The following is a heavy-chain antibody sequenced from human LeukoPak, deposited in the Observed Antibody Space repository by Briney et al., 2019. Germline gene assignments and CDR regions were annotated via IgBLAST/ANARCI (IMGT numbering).Heavy chain of an antibody. Sequence: GGSLRLSCSASKFTFSNAWMSWVRQAPGKGLEWVSGISSSGGSTYYADSVKGRFTISRDNSKNTLYLQMNSLRAEDTAVYYCAKGPDRFCSGGSCYSDYWGQGVLVTVSS. CDR2: ISSSGGST. D-gene: IGHD2-15*01. CDR3: AKGPDRFCSGGSCYSDY. CDR1: KFTFSNAW. V-gene: IGHV3-23*01. J-gene: IGHJ4*02.